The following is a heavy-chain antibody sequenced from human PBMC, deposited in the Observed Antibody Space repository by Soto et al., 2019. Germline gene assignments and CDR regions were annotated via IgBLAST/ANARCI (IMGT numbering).Heavy chain of an antibody. CDR2: IYYSGST. D-gene: IGHD3-10*01. CDR1: GGSISSSSYY. J-gene: IGHJ3*02. CDR3: ARPSVVRGVTLDAFDI. V-gene: IGHV4-39*01. Sequence: QLQLQESGPGLVKPSETLSLTCTVSGGSISSSSYYWGWIRQPPGKGLEWIGTIYYSGSTYYSPSLKSRVTISVDTSKNQFSLKLSSVTAADTAVYYCARPSVVRGVTLDAFDIWGQGTMVTVSS.